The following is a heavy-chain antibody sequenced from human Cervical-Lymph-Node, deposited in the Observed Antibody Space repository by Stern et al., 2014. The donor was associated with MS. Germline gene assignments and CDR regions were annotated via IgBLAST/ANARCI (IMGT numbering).Heavy chain of an antibody. CDR3: ARAAGILDF. CDR1: GYTFTSYG. Sequence: VQLVESGNEVKKPGASVKVSCEASGYTFTSYGISWVRQGPGQGLEWMEWISAYNGNTNYEQKFQDRVTMTTDTSTSTVYMELRNLRSDDAALYYCARAAGILDFWGQGTLVTVSS. CDR2: ISAYNGNT. J-gene: IGHJ4*02. D-gene: IGHD1-1*01. V-gene: IGHV1-18*01.